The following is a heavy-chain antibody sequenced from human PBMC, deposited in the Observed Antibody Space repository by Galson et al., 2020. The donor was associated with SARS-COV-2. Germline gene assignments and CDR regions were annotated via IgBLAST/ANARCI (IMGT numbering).Heavy chain of an antibody. V-gene: IGHV3-13*01. D-gene: IGHD4-17*01. CDR2: IGTAGDT. CDR1: GFTFSSYD. J-gene: IGHJ6*03. CDR3: ARGVTTVTQYYYYYYMDV. Sequence: GGSLRLSCAASGFTFSSYDMHWVRQATGKGLEWVSAIGTAGDTYYPGSVKGRFTISRENAKNSLYLQMNSLRAGDTAVYYCARGVTTVTQYYYYYYMDVWGKGTTVTVSS.